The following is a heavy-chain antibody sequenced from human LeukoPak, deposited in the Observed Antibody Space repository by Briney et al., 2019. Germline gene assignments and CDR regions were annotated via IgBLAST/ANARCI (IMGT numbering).Heavy chain of an antibody. CDR1: GGSFSGYY. D-gene: IGHD4-17*01. CDR2: VNHSGST. V-gene: IGHV4-34*01. J-gene: IGHJ4*02. Sequence: KTSETLSLTCAVYGGSFSGYYWSWIRQPPGKGLEWIGEVNHSGSTNYNPSLKSRVTISVDTSKNQFSLKLSSVTAADTAVYYCTRERSTVTFDYWGQGTLVTVSS. CDR3: TRERSTVTFDY.